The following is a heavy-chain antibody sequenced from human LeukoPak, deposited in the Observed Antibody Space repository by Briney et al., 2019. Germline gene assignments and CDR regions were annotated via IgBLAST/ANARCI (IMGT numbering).Heavy chain of an antibody. J-gene: IGHJ1*01. D-gene: IGHD3-22*01. V-gene: IGHV1-8*01. CDR3: ARDVGPLIPNYYDSSLPLSGGYFQH. CDR1: GYTFTSYD. Sequence: ASVKVSCKASGYTFTSYDINWVRQATGQGLEWMGWMNPNSGNTGYAQKFQGRVTMTRNTSISTAYMELSSLRSEDTAVYYCARDVGPLIPNYYDSSLPLSGGYFQHWGQGTLVTVSS. CDR2: MNPNSGNT.